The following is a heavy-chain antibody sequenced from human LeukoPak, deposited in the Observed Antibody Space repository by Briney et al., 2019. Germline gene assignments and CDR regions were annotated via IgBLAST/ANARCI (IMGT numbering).Heavy chain of an antibody. CDR3: AIAEANFDY. V-gene: IGHV1-69*04. Sequence: GASVKGSCKASGGTFSSYAISWGGQAPGQGLEWMGRIIPILGIANYAQKFQGRVTITADKSTSTAYMELSSLRSEDTAVYYCAIAEANFDYWGQGTLVTVSS. CDR2: IIPILGIA. J-gene: IGHJ4*02. D-gene: IGHD2-8*01. CDR1: GGTFSSYA.